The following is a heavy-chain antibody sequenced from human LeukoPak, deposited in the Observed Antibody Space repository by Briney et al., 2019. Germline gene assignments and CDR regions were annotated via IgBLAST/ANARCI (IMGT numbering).Heavy chain of an antibody. CDR1: GYTFTGYY. J-gene: IGHJ4*02. D-gene: IGHD5-24*01. V-gene: IGHV1-2*04. CDR2: INPNSGGT. CDR3: ARAGTVEMTPLDY. Sequence: VSVKVSCTASGYTFTGYYMHWVRQAPGQGLEWMGWINPNSGGTNYAQKFQGWVTMTRDTSISTAYMELSRLRSDDTAVYYCARAGTVEMTPLDYWGQGTLVTVSS.